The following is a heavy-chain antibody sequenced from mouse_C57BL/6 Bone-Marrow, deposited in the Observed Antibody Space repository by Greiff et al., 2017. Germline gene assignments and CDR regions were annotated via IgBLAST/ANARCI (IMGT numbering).Heavy chain of an antibody. CDR3: TSYYYGSSYQPY. CDR1: GFNIKDDY. V-gene: IGHV14-4*01. D-gene: IGHD1-1*01. Sequence: EIQLQQSGAELVRPGASVKLSCTASGFNIKDDYMHWVKQRPEQGLEWIGWIDPENGDTEYASKFQGKATITADTSSNTAYLQLSSLTSEDTAVYYCTSYYYGSSYQPYWGQGTLVTVSA. J-gene: IGHJ3*01. CDR2: IDPENGDT.